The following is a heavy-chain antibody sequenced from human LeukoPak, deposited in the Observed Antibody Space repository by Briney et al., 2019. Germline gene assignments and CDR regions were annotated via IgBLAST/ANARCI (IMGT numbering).Heavy chain of an antibody. J-gene: IGHJ6*03. CDR2: IYTSGST. V-gene: IGHV4-61*02. CDR1: GGSISSGSYY. Sequence: PSQTLSLTCTVPGGSISSGSYYWSWIRQPAGKGLEWIGRIYTSGSTNYNPPLKSRVTISVDTSKNQFSLKLSSVTAADTAVYYCARDHCSGGSCYRDYYYYYMDVWGKGTTVTVSS. CDR3: ARDHCSGGSCYRDYYYYYMDV. D-gene: IGHD2-15*01.